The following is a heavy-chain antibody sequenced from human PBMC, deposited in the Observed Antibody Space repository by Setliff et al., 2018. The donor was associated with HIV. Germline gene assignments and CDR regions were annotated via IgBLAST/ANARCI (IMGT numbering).Heavy chain of an antibody. Sequence: GASVKVSCKASGGSFSSYGLSWVRQAPGQGLEWMGGIMPIFGTANYAQKFQGRVTIIADASTNTVNMELSSLRSEDTAVYYCARSHAVAFDIWGQGTMVTVSS. CDR1: GGSFSSYG. V-gene: IGHV1-69*13. CDR3: ARSHAVAFDI. J-gene: IGHJ3*02. CDR2: IMPIFGTA. D-gene: IGHD4-4*01.